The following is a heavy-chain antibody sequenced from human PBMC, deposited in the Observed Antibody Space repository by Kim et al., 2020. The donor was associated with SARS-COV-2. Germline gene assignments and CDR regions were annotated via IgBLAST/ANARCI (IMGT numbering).Heavy chain of an antibody. CDR2: ISGIDSST. V-gene: IGHV3-23*01. CDR3: AKSPFCSGGNCYFFAAEDY. J-gene: IGHJ4*02. Sequence: GGSLRLSCAASGFTFTNYAMNWVRQAPGKGLEWVSSISGIDSSTYYADSVKGRFTISRDNSNNTLYLQMNSLRAEDTAVFYCAKSPFCSGGNCYFFAAEDYWGQGTLVTVSS. CDR1: GFTFTNYA. D-gene: IGHD2-15*01.